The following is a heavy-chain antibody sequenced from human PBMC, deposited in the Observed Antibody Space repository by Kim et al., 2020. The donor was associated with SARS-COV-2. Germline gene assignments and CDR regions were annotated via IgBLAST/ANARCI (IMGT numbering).Heavy chain of an antibody. CDR3: ATTLRVPGNIDGFEF. V-gene: IGHV5-51*01. CDR2: IYPGNSDP. Sequence: GESLKISCKASGYSFTSYWIGWVRQMPGKGLEWMGIIYPGNSDPRYSPSFQGQVTISADNSVNTAYLQWSGLKASDTAMYFCATTLRVPGNIDGFEFWGQGTLVTVSS. D-gene: IGHD6-19*01. CDR1: GYSFTSYW. J-gene: IGHJ4*02.